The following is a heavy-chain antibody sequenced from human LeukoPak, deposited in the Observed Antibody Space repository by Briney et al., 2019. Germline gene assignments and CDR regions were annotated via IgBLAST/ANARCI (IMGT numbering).Heavy chain of an antibody. Sequence: PGGSLRLSCAASGFTFSSSAMSWVRPGPRERVEWVSTMTASGGGTFYAGSVKGRFTISRDNSKNTLYLQMNSLRPEDTALYYCAGRPLSGSFRNFDCWGQGTQVTVSS. CDR2: MTASGGGT. V-gene: IGHV3-23*01. CDR3: AGRPLSGSFRNFDC. J-gene: IGHJ4*02. CDR1: GFTFSSSA. D-gene: IGHD1-26*01.